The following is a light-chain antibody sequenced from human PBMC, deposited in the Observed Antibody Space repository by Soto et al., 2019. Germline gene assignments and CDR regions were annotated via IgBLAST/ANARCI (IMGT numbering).Light chain of an antibody. Sequence: DIKMTQSPSSISASVGNRVTITPRASQPISSWLAWYQQVXGQAPYXXIYPASTLQSGVQSRFSGSGSGTDFTLTIHSLQPEDFATYYCQQGYNFPRAFGQGTQVDIK. CDR3: QQGYNFPRA. CDR1: QPISSW. J-gene: IGKJ1*01. V-gene: IGKV1-12*01. CDR2: PAS.